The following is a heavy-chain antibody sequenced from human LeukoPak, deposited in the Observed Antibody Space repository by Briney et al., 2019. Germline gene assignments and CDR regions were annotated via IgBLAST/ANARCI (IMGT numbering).Heavy chain of an antibody. V-gene: IGHV3-23*01. D-gene: IGHD6-6*01. CDR3: AKGGSSSRPYYFDS. CDR1: GFSFSRYA. CDR2: ITDSGGST. Sequence: PGGSLRLSCAASGFSFSRYAMSWVRQAPGKGLEWVSAITDSGGSTYHADSVTGRFTISRDNSKNTLFLQMNSLRVEDTAVYYCAKGGSSSRPYYFDSWGQGTLVTVSS. J-gene: IGHJ4*02.